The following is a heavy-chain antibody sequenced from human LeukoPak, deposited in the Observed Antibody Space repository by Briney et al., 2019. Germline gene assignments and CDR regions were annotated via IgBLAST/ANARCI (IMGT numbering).Heavy chain of an antibody. Sequence: SETLSLTCTVSGGSISSSSYYRDWIRQPPGKGLEWIGSIYYSGSTYYNPSLKSRVTMSLDTSKNQFSLKLSSVTAADTAVYFCARGGFYYDNSGLLDYWGQGTLVTVSS. J-gene: IGHJ4*01. CDR3: ARGGFYYDNSGLLDY. CDR1: GGSISSSSYY. CDR2: IYYSGST. V-gene: IGHV4-39*07. D-gene: IGHD3-22*01.